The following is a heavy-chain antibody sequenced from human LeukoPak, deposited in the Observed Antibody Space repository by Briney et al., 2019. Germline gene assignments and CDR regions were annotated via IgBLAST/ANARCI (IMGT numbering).Heavy chain of an antibody. J-gene: IGHJ6*03. CDR2: IYYSGST. D-gene: IGHD1-26*01. Sequence: SETLSLTCTVSGGSVSSNSYYWGWIRQPPGKGLKWIGSIYYSGSTYYNPSLKSRVTISVDTSKNQFSLKLSSVTAADTAVYYCARDGSGSYYYYYMDVWGKGTTVTISS. V-gene: IGHV4-39*02. CDR1: GGSVSSNSYY. CDR3: ARDGSGSYYYYYMDV.